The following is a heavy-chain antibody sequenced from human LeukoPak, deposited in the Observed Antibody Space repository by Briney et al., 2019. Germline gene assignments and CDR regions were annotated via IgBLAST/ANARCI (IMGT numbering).Heavy chain of an antibody. D-gene: IGHD3-22*01. CDR3: ASYSYYYDSSGYFDY. Sequence: SETLSLTCTVSGGSISSYYWSWIRQPPGKGLEWIGYIYYSGSANYNPSLKSRVTISVDTSKNQFSLKLSSVTAADTAVYYCASYSYYYDSSGYFDYWGQGTLVTVSS. CDR2: IYYSGSA. CDR1: GGSISSYY. V-gene: IGHV4-59*01. J-gene: IGHJ4*02.